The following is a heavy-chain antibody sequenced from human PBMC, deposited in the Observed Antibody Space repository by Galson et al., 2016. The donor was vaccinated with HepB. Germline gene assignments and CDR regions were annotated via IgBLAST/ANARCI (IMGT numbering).Heavy chain of an antibody. V-gene: IGHV1-18*01. CDR1: GYSFINYG. Sequence: SVKVSCKASGYSFINYGITWVRQAPGQGLEWMGWISVYNGYTKYAENLQGRVTMTTDTSTTTAYMDLTSLTSDDTAVYYGAVLIGAIPVAGDRFDSWGRGTLVTVSS. J-gene: IGHJ4*02. CDR3: AVLIGAIPVAGDRFDS. D-gene: IGHD6-19*01. CDR2: ISVYNGYT.